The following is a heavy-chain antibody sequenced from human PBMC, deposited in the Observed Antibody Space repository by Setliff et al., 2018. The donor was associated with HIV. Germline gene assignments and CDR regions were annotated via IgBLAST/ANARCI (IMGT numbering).Heavy chain of an antibody. CDR3: ARGRTYDSSGYIGNWFDP. Sequence: ASVKVSCKASGYTFTGYYMHWVRQAPGQGLEWMGCINLNTGNTNYAQKFQGRVIVTRDTSINTAYVELRSLRLDDTAVYFCARGRTYDSSGYIGNWFDPWGQGTLVTVSS. CDR1: GYTFTGYY. CDR2: INLNTGNT. V-gene: IGHV1-2*02. J-gene: IGHJ5*02. D-gene: IGHD3-22*01.